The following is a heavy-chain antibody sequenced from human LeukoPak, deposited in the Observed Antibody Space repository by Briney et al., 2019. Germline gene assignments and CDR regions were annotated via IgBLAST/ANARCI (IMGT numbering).Heavy chain of an antibody. CDR1: GGSISSYY. CDR2: IYYSGST. V-gene: IGHV4-59*01. D-gene: IGHD5-24*01. Sequence: SETLSLTCTVSGGSISSYYWSWIRQPPGKGLEWIGYIYYSGSTNYNPSLKSRVTISVDTSKNQFSLKLSSVTAADTAMYYCARGGDGYNNFDYWGQGTLVTVSS. CDR3: ARGGDGYNNFDY. J-gene: IGHJ4*02.